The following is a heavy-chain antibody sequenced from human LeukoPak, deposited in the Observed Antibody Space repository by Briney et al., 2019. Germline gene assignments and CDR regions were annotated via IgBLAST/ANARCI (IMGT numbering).Heavy chain of an antibody. CDR1: GFTFSSYG. D-gene: IGHD3-10*01. CDR2: ISYDGSNK. CDR3: AKDQSWFGELLSYYCDY. Sequence: GGSLRLSCAASGFTFSSYGMHWVRQAPGKGLEWVAVISYDGSNKYYADSVKGRFTISRDNSKNTLYLQVNSLKAEDTAVYYCAKDQSWFGELLSYYCDYWGQGTLVTVSS. V-gene: IGHV3-30*18. J-gene: IGHJ4*02.